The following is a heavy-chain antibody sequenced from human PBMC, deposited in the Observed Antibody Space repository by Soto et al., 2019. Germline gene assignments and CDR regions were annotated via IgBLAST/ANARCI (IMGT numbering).Heavy chain of an antibody. CDR1: GFTFSSYA. CDR2: LSGSGVST. J-gene: IGHJ6*02. Sequence: EVQLLESGGGLVQPGGSLRLSCAASGFTFSSYAMTWVRQAPGKGLEWVSALSGSGVSTYYADSVKGRFTISRDNSKNKLYLQMNSLRGEGTAGYYRAKGGGSKDYYDTSGYYLYYDYAMDVWGQGTTVTVSS. CDR3: AKGGGSKDYYDTSGYYLYYDYAMDV. V-gene: IGHV3-23*01. D-gene: IGHD3-22*01.